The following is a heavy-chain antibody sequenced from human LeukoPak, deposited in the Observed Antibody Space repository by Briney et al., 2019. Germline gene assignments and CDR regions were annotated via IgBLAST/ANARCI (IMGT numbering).Heavy chain of an antibody. V-gene: IGHV3-7*03. J-gene: IGHJ4*02. CDR1: GFTFSSSW. D-gene: IGHD1-20*01. Sequence: GGSLRLSCAASGFTFSSSWMTWVRQAPGKGLEWVASINQDGGEIHYVDSVKGRFTISRDNAKNSVYLQMNSLRAEDTAVYYCARAATYNRNDVNYWGQGTLVTVSS. CDR3: ARAATYNRNDVNY. CDR2: INQDGGEI.